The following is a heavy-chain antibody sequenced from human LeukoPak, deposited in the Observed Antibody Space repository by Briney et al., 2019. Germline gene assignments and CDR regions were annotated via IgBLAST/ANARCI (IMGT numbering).Heavy chain of an antibody. CDR2: ISDSSSYI. Sequence: PGGSLRLSCAASGFAFSSFSMNWVHQAPGKGLEWVSSISDSSSYIYYADSVEGRFTISRDNAKNSLYLQMNSLRAEDTAVYYCARDSGTGGYFYYYYTDVWGKGTTVTVSS. J-gene: IGHJ6*03. V-gene: IGHV3-21*01. CDR3: ARDSGTGGYFYYYYTDV. D-gene: IGHD3-10*01. CDR1: GFAFSSFS.